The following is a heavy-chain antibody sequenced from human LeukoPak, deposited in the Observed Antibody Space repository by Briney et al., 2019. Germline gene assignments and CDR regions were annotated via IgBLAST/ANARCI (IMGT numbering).Heavy chain of an antibody. J-gene: IGHJ5*02. CDR3: ARQFYTAIVLFWFDP. CDR1: GYSISSGYY. D-gene: IGHD5-18*01. CDR2: IYHSGST. V-gene: IGHV4-38-2*02. Sequence: SETLSLTCTVSGYSISSGYYWGWIRQPPGKGLEWIGSIYHSGSTYYNPSLKSRVTISVDTSKNQFSLKLSSVTAADTAVYYCARQFYTAIVLFWFDPWGLGTLVTVSS.